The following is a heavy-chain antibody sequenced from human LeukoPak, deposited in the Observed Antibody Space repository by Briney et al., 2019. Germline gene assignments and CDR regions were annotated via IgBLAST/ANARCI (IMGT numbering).Heavy chain of an antibody. J-gene: IGHJ5*02. CDR1: GFTFSSYS. CDR3: ARGSPFDP. Sequence: GGSLRLSCAASGFTFSSYSMNWVRQAPGKGLEWVSYISSSSSTIYYADSVKGRFTISRDNAKNSLYLQMNSLRAEDTAVYYCARGSPFDPWGQGTLVTVSS. CDR2: ISSSSSTI. V-gene: IGHV3-48*01.